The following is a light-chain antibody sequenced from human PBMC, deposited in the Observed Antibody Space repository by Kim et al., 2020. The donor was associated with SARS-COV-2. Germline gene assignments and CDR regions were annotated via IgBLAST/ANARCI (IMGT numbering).Light chain of an antibody. CDR2: YHD. CDR1: SSNIGRNH. V-gene: IGLV1-44*01. CDR3: AAWDDRLNAVF. Sequence: GQRVIISCSGGSSNIGRNHVNWYQLLPGTAPKLLIYYHDQRPSGVPDRFSGSKSGASASLAINGLQSDDEGVYYCAAWDDRLNAVFFGGGTKVTVL. J-gene: IGLJ6*01.